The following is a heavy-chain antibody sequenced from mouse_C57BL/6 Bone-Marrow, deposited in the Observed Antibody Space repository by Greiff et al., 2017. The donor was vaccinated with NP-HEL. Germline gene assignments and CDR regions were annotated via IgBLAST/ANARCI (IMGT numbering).Heavy chain of an antibody. Sequence: EVKVEESGPGLVKPSQSLSLTCSVTGYSITSGYYWNWIRQFPGNKLEWMGYISYDGSNNYNPSLKNRISITRDTSKNQFFLKLNSVTTEDTATYYCARAPGGGFAYWGQGTLVTVSA. J-gene: IGHJ3*01. CDR2: ISYDGSN. V-gene: IGHV3-6*01. CDR1: GYSITSGYY. CDR3: ARAPGGGFAY.